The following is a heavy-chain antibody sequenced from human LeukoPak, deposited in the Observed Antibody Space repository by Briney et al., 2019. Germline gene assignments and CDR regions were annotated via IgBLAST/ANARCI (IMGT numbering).Heavy chain of an antibody. Sequence: PWGSLRLSCAASGCTFSSDWMHWVRQAPGKGLGLVSRINTDGSSTSYADSVKGRFTISRDNAKNPLYLQMNSPRAEDKAVSYCARDLSQQWLHYYYMDVWGKGITVTVSS. V-gene: IGHV3-74*01. CDR1: GCTFSSDW. CDR3: ARDLSQQWLHYYYMDV. CDR2: INTDGSST. J-gene: IGHJ6*03. D-gene: IGHD6-19*01.